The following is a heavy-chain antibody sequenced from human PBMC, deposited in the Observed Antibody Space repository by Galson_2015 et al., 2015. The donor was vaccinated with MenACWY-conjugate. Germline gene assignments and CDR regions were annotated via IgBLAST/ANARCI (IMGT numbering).Heavy chain of an antibody. CDR1: GFTFTSSA. CDR3: ARDIVVVPAAIRYYYYGMDV. CDR2: IVVGSGNT. D-gene: IGHD2-2*02. Sequence: SVKVSCKASGFTFTSSAMQWVRQARGQRLEWIGWIVVGSGNTNYAQKFQERVTITRDMSTSTAYMELSSLRSEDTAVYYCARDIVVVPAAIRYYYYGMDVWGQGTTVTVSS. J-gene: IGHJ6*01. V-gene: IGHV1-58*02.